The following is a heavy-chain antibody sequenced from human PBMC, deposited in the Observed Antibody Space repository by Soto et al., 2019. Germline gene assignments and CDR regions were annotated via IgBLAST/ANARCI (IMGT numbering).Heavy chain of an antibody. V-gene: IGHV4-59*01. CDR1: GGSTSSYY. J-gene: IGHJ3*02. Sequence: SETLSLTCTVSGGSTSSYYWSWIRQPPGKGLEWIGYIYYSGSTNYNPSLKSRVTISVDTSKNQFSLKLSSVTAADTAVYYCARDRPDYDSSGDAFDIWGQGTMVTVPS. D-gene: IGHD3-22*01. CDR2: IYYSGST. CDR3: ARDRPDYDSSGDAFDI.